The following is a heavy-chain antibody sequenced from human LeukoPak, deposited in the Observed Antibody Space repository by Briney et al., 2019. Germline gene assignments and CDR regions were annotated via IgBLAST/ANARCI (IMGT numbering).Heavy chain of an antibody. Sequence: PSETLSLTCTVSGGSISSYYWSWIRQPPGKGLEWIGYIYYSGSTNYNPSLKSRVTISLDTSKNQFSLRLSSVTAADTAVYYCARIGYYYDRSGYVYYFDYWGQGTLVTVSS. CDR3: ARIGYYYDRSGYVYYFDY. D-gene: IGHD3-22*01. CDR2: IYYSGST. V-gene: IGHV4-59*08. CDR1: GGSISSYY. J-gene: IGHJ4*02.